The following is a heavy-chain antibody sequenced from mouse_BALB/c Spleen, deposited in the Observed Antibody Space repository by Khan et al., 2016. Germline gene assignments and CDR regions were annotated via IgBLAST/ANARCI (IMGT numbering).Heavy chain of an antibody. D-gene: IGHD1-1*01. CDR2: ISYSGST. Sequence: EVQLQESGPGLVKPSQSPSLTCTVTGYSITSDYAWNWIRQFPGNKLEWMGYISYSGSTSYNTSLKSRISITRDTSKNQFFLQLNYVTTEDTATXYCARLDYGSSYYFAYWSQGSTLTVAS. V-gene: IGHV3-2*02. J-gene: IGHJ2*01. CDR3: ARLDYGSSYYFAY. CDR1: GYSITSDYA.